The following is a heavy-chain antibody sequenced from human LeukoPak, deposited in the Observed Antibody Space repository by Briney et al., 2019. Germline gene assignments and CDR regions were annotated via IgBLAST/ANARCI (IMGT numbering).Heavy chain of an antibody. J-gene: IGHJ5*02. Sequence: GASVKVSCKASGGTFSSYAISWVRRAPGQGLEWMGRIIPIFGTANYAQKFQGRVTITTDESTSTAYMELSSLRSEDTAVYYCARDAGSNWFDPWGQGTLVTVSS. CDR2: IIPIFGTA. CDR1: GGTFSSYA. V-gene: IGHV1-69*05. D-gene: IGHD1-1*01. CDR3: ARDAGSNWFDP.